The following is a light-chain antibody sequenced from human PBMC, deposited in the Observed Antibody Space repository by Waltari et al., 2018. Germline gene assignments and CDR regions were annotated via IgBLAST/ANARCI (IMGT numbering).Light chain of an antibody. Sequence: QSALTQPPSGSGPPGQSSPTPCPGTSSDVGGINTASWYQQHPGKAPKLMIYEVSNRPSGVSNRFSGSKSGNTASLTISGLQAEDEADYYCSSYTSSVYVFGTGTKVTVL. CDR2: EVS. V-gene: IGLV2-14*01. CDR1: SSDVGGINT. J-gene: IGLJ1*01. CDR3: SSYTSSVYV.